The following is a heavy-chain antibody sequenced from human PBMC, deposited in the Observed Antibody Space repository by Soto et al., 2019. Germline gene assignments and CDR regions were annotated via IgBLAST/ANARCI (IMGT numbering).Heavy chain of an antibody. J-gene: IGHJ6*02. Sequence: SETLSLTCTVSGGSVSSGSYYWSLIRQPPGKGLEWIGYIYYSGSTNYNPSLKSRVTISVDTSKNQFSLKLSSVTAADTAVYYCARDYSKTWWEILVLRGQGITVTVSS. CDR3: ARDYSKTWWEILVL. D-gene: IGHD1-7*01. V-gene: IGHV4-61*01. CDR2: IYYSGST. CDR1: GGSVSSGSYY.